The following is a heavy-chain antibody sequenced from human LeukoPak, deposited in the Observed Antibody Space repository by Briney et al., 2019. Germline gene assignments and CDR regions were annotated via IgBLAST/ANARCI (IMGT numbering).Heavy chain of an antibody. V-gene: IGHV3-30*03. D-gene: IGHD3-10*01. CDR1: GFTFSSYG. Sequence: GGSLRLSCAASGFTFSSYGMHWVRQAPGKGLEWVAVISYDGSYKYYADSVKGRFTISRDNAKNSLYLQMNSLRAEDTAVYYCARELDTKITMVRGPDYWGQGTLVTVSS. CDR3: ARELDTKITMVRGPDY. J-gene: IGHJ4*02. CDR2: ISYDGSYK.